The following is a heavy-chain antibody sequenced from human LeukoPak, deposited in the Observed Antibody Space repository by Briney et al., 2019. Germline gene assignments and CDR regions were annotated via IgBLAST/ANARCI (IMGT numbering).Heavy chain of an antibody. D-gene: IGHD3-22*01. J-gene: IGHJ4*02. CDR3: AKDREYYDSSGPYYFDY. CDR1: GFTFSSYW. V-gene: IGHV3-7*03. Sequence: GGSLSLSCAASGFTFSSYWMSWVRQAPGKGLEWVANIKQDGSEKYYVDSVKGRFTISRDNAKNSLYLQMNSLRAEDTAVYYCAKDREYYDSSGPYYFDYWGQGTLVTVSS. CDR2: IKQDGSEK.